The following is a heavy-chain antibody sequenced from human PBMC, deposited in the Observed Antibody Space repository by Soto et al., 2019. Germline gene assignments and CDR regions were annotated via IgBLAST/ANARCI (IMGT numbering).Heavy chain of an antibody. CDR2: INPNSGGT. D-gene: IGHD3-22*01. V-gene: IGHV1-2*02. J-gene: IGHJ4*02. CDR1: GYTFTGYY. CDR3: AIWPYYYDSSGYPELGDLDY. Sequence: SVKVSCKASGYTFTGYYMHWVRHAPGQGLEWMGWINPNSGGTNYAQKFQGRVTMTRDTSISTAYMELSRLRSDDTAVYYCAIWPYYYDSSGYPELGDLDYWGQGTLVTVSS.